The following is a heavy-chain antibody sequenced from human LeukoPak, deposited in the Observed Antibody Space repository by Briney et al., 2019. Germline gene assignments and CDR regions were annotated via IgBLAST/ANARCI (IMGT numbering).Heavy chain of an antibody. Sequence: TPSETLSLTCAVSDGSSSSANWWSWVRQPPGKGLEWIGEIHHSGSTNHNPSLRSRVTISVDTSKNQFSLKLSSVTAADTAVYYCARVARYFDWLFDYWGQRTLVTVSS. CDR1: DGSSSSANW. J-gene: IGHJ4*02. CDR2: IHHSGST. CDR3: ARVARYFDWLFDY. D-gene: IGHD3-9*01. V-gene: IGHV4-4*02.